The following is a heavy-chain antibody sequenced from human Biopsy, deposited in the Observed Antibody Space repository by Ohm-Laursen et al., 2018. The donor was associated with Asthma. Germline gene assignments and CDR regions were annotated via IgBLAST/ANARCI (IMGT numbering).Heavy chain of an antibody. Sequence: ESSVKVSCKAPGGTFSNFAISWVRQAPGQGLEWLGGNMTVFGTTNYAQKFQGRVTITADEYTSTAYMEVTSLRSEDTAIYYWARCQVGYSSGWSLLLKKIYYSGMDVWGQGTAVAVSS. CDR2: NMTVFGTT. D-gene: IGHD6-19*01. V-gene: IGHV1-69*01. J-gene: IGHJ6*02. CDR3: ARCQVGYSSGWSLLLKKIYYSGMDV. CDR1: GGTFSNFA.